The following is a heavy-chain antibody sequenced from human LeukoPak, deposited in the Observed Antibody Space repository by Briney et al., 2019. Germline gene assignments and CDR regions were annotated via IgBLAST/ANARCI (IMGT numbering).Heavy chain of an antibody. CDR2: TYYRSKWYN. CDR3: ARVRGYSYGFDY. J-gene: IGHJ4*02. Sequence: SQTLSLSCAISGDSVSSNSAAWSWISQSPSKGLEWLGRTYYRSKWYNDYAVSVKSRITINPDTSKNQFSLQLNSVTPEDTAVYYCARVRGYSYGFDYWGQGTLVTVPS. CDR1: GDSVSSNSAA. D-gene: IGHD5-18*01. V-gene: IGHV6-1*01.